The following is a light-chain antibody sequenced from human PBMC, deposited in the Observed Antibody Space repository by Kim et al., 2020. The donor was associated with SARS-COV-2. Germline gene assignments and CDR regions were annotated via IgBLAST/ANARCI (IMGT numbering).Light chain of an antibody. CDR1: QGISSF. V-gene: IGKV1-9*01. J-gene: IGKJ1*01. Sequence: QLTQSPSSLSASVGDRVTITCRASQGISSFLAWYQQKPGKAPNLLIYGASTLQSGVPSRFSGGGSGTDFTLTINSLQPEDSATYYCQQLNTYPWTFGQGTKVDIK. CDR3: QQLNTYPWT. CDR2: GAS.